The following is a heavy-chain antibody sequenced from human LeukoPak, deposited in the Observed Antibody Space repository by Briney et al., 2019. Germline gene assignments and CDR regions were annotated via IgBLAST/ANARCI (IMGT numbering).Heavy chain of an antibody. CDR1: GFTFSSYA. Sequence: GGSLRLSCAASGFTFSSYAMNWVRQAPGKGLEWVSAITGSGGRTYYADSVKGRFTISRDNSKNTLYLQMNSLRAEDTAVYYCARDYYGSGSYYNGIRALDYWGQGTLVTVSS. CDR2: ITGSGGRT. CDR3: ARDYYGSGSYYNGIRALDY. J-gene: IGHJ4*02. V-gene: IGHV3-23*01. D-gene: IGHD3-10*01.